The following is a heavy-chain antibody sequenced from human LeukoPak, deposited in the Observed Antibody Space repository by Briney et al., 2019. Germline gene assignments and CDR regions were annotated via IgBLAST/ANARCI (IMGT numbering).Heavy chain of an antibody. Sequence: PSETLSLTCTVAGGSISSYYWSWIRQPPGKGLEWMGYIDYSGSTNYNPSLKSRVTISVDTSKNQFSLKVNSVTAADTAVYYCARAPYGSSWQRYFDSWGQGTLVTVSS. J-gene: IGHJ4*02. CDR1: GGSISSYY. D-gene: IGHD6-13*01. CDR3: ARAPYGSSWQRYFDS. V-gene: IGHV4-59*01. CDR2: IDYSGST.